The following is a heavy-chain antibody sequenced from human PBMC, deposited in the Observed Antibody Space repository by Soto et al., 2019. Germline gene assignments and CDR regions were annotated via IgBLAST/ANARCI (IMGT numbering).Heavy chain of an antibody. CDR1: GYTFSNYD. Sequence: QVQLVQSGAEVKEPGASVKVSCRASGYTFSNYDMNWVRQATGQVPEWIGWMNPNTGDTGYAQKFQGRVTMTRDISTNTAYMELSSLRYEDTAVYYCAKVSRRGAAIDYDYWGQGTVVTVAS. V-gene: IGHV1-8*01. J-gene: IGHJ4*02. D-gene: IGHD3-16*01. CDR3: AKVSRRGAAIDYDY. CDR2: MNPNTGDT.